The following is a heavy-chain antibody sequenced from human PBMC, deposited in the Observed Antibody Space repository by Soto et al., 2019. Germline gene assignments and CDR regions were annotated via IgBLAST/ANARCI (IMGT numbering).Heavy chain of an antibody. CDR2: MNPNSGKT. J-gene: IGHJ4*02. Sequence: QVQLVQSGAAVNKPGASVKVSCKASGYTFTSYDINWERQATGQGPEWMGWMNPNSGKTGYSQKFQGRVTMTRNTSISTAYMELSSLRSEDTAVYYCARVGYSSSWDLDYWGQGTLVTVSS. V-gene: IGHV1-8*01. CDR1: GYTFTSYD. D-gene: IGHD6-13*01. CDR3: ARVGYSSSWDLDY.